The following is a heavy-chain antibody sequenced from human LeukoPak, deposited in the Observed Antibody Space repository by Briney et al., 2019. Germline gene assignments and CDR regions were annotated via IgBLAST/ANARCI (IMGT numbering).Heavy chain of an antibody. Sequence: ASVKVSCKASGDTFTTDYIHWVRQGPGQGPEWMGVSNPSGGSTTNAQKFQGRVTMTRDTSTSTVYMELSSLRSEDTAIYYCARGQGSGWYHYYYGMDVWGQGTTVTVSS. CDR3: ARGQGSGWYHYYYGMDV. CDR1: GDTFTTDY. V-gene: IGHV1-46*01. D-gene: IGHD6-19*01. CDR2: SNPSGGST. J-gene: IGHJ6*02.